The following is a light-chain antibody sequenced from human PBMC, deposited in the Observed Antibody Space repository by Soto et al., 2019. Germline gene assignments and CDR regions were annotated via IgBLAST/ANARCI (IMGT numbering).Light chain of an antibody. CDR1: ESVSNK. Sequence: EILMTQSPATLSVSPGKRATVSCRASESVSNKLAWYQQKPGQAPRLLIYDASARATGIPARFSGSGSGTDFTLTISSLQSEDFAVYYCQQYNDWPRTFGQGTKVDIK. CDR3: QQYNDWPRT. CDR2: DAS. V-gene: IGKV3D-15*01. J-gene: IGKJ1*01.